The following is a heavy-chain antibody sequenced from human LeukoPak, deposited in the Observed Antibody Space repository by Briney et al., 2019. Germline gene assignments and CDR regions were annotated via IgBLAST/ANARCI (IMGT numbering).Heavy chain of an antibody. Sequence: GGSLRLSCAASGFTFSNHGMHWVRQAPGKGLEWVAFIRYDGTDKYYADSVKGRSTISRDNSENTVSLQLNSLRAEDTAVYYCGKGLAYTYPYSGNMDVWGKGTTVTISS. V-gene: IGHV3-30*02. J-gene: IGHJ6*03. CDR1: GFTFSNHG. CDR2: IRYDGTDK. D-gene: IGHD5-18*01. CDR3: GKGLAYTYPYSGNMDV.